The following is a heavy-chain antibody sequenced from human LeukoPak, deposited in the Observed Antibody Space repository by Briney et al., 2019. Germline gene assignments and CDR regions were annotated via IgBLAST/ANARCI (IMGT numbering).Heavy chain of an antibody. CDR2: ISSSSSYI. CDR1: GFTFSSYS. V-gene: IGHV3-21*04. CDR3: ARELAGTDRGYYYYGMDV. Sequence: GGSLRLSCAASGFTFSSYSMNWVRQAPGKGLEWVSSISSSSSYIYYADSVKGRFTISRDNAKNSLYLQMNSLRAEDTAVYYCARELAGTDRGYYYYGMDVWGQGTTVTVSS. D-gene: IGHD6-19*01. J-gene: IGHJ6*02.